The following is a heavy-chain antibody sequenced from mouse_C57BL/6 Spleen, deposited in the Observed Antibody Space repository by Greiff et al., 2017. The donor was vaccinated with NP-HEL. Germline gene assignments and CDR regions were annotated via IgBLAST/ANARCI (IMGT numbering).Heavy chain of an antibody. V-gene: IGHV1-62-2*01. J-gene: IGHJ1*03. D-gene: IGHD1-1*01. Sequence: VQGVESGAELVKPGASVKLSCKASGYTFTEYTIHWVKQRSGQGLEWIGWFYPGSGSIKYNEKFKDKATLTADKSSSTVYMELSRLTSEDSAVYFCARHEEGYYYGSSHHWYFDVWGTGTTVTVSS. CDR3: ARHEEGYYYGSSHHWYFDV. CDR2: FYPGSGSI. CDR1: GYTFTEYT.